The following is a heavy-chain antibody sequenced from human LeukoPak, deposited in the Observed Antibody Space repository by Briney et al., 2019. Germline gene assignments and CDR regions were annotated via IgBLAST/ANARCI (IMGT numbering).Heavy chain of an antibody. CDR2: IIPIFGTA. CDR1: GGTFISYA. V-gene: IGHV1-69*13. Sequence: ASVKVSCKASGGTFISYAISWVRQAPGQGLEWMGGIIPIFGTANYAQRFQGRVTITADESTSTAYMELSSLRSEDTAVYYCAYYYDSSGYYAPFDYWGQGTLVTVSS. D-gene: IGHD3-22*01. CDR3: AYYYDSSGYYAPFDY. J-gene: IGHJ4*02.